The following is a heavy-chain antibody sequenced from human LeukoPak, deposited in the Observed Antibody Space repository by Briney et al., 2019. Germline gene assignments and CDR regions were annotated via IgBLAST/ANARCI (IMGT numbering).Heavy chain of an antibody. Sequence: GRSLRLSCEASGFTFSSYGMHWVRQAPGKGLEWVAVIWYDGSKKYCADSVRGRFTISRDNSKITLYLQMNSLTTEDTAVYFCAKDRSPYTTMGPDYWGQGTLVTVSS. J-gene: IGHJ4*02. CDR3: AKDRSPYTTMGPDY. CDR1: GFTFSSYG. D-gene: IGHD5-18*01. CDR2: IWYDGSKK. V-gene: IGHV3-33*03.